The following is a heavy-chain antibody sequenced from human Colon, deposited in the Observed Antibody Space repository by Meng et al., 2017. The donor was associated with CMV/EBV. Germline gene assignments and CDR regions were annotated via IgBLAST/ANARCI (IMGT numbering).Heavy chain of an antibody. V-gene: IGHV2-5*02. CDR1: GFSLDTRGVG. Sequence: SFYGFSLDTRGVGVAWSRRPPGKALEWLALIYWDDEKSYNPSLQNRLTISNDTSKNQVLLTMTNMDPADTATYYCARRGSGSYAFDHWGQGTLVTVSS. CDR2: IYWDDEK. CDR3: ARRGSGSYAFDH. J-gene: IGHJ4*02. D-gene: IGHD1-26*01.